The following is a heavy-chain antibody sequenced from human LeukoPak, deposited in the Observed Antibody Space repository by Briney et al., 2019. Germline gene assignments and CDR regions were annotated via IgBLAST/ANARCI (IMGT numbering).Heavy chain of an antibody. D-gene: IGHD3-10*01. CDR2: ISCSGGST. CDR1: GFTFSSYA. V-gene: IGHV3-23*01. J-gene: IGHJ6*03. Sequence: GGSLRLSCAASGFTFSSYAMSWVRQAPGKGLEWVSAISCSGGSTYYADSVKGRFTISRDNSKNTLYLQMNSLRAEDTAVYYCAKGNYYGSGSGSYYYMDVWGKGTTVTVSS. CDR3: AKGNYYGSGSGSYYYMDV.